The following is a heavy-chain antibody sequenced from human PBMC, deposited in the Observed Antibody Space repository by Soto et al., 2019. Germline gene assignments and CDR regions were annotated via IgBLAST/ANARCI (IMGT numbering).Heavy chain of an antibody. D-gene: IGHD1-26*01. Sequence: GSLRLSCAASGFTFSGYWMAWDRQAPGRGLERVANIKQDGSEKYYVDSVKGRFTISRDNAKNSLYLQMNSLRAEDTAAYYCTRYIGGDYYYYGLDVWGQGTTVTISS. CDR1: GFTFSGYW. CDR3: TRYIGGDYYYYGLDV. J-gene: IGHJ6*02. CDR2: IKQDGSEK. V-gene: IGHV3-7*03.